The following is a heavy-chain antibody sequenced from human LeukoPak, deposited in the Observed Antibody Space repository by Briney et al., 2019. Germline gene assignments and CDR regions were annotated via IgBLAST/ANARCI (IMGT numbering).Heavy chain of an antibody. CDR2: IYSGGST. J-gene: IGHJ6*03. D-gene: IGHD6-13*01. CDR3: ARSTSSSSWYDYHYYYMDV. CDR1: GFTVSSNY. Sequence: GGSLRLSCAASGFTVSSNYMSWVRQAPGKGLEWVSIIYSGGSTYYADSVKGRFTISRDNSKNTLYLQMNSLRAEDTAVYYCARSTSSSSWYDYHYYYMDVWGKGTTVTISS. V-gene: IGHV3-66*01.